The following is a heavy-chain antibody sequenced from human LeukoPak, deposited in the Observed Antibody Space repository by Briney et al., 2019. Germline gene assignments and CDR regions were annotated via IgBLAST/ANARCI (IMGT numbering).Heavy chain of an antibody. CDR3: ARQQQWLATNWFDP. Sequence: ASVKVSCKASGYTFTSYAMHWVRQAPGQRLEWMGWINAGNGNTKYSQKFQGRVTITRDTSASTAYMELSSLRSEDTAVYYCARQQQWLATNWFDPWGQGTLVTVSS. CDR1: GYTFTSYA. V-gene: IGHV1-3*01. J-gene: IGHJ5*02. D-gene: IGHD6-19*01. CDR2: INAGNGNT.